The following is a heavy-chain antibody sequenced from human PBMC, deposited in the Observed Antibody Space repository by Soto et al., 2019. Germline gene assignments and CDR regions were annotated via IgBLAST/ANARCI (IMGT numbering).Heavy chain of an antibody. CDR3: ANGRYDFWSPYYFDS. Sequence: GGSLRLSCVGTGLNFDDFAMHWVRQAPGQGLEWVSGITWNSRVLAYADSVKGRFTISRDNARNSLYLQMDSLRDEDTALYYCANGRYDFWSPYYFDSWGQGTLVTVSS. J-gene: IGHJ4*02. CDR2: ITWNSRVL. D-gene: IGHD3-3*01. CDR1: GLNFDDFA. V-gene: IGHV3-9*01.